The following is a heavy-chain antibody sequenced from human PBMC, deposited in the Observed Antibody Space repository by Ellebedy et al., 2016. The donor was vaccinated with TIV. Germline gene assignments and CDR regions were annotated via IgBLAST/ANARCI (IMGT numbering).Heavy chain of an antibody. Sequence: SETLSLXXTVSGGSISSGGYYWSWIRQPPGKGLEWIVYIYYSGSTNYNPSLKSRVTISVDTSKNQFSLKLSSVTAADTAVYYCAREVTARGGSGWYFDLWGRGTLVTVSS. CDR2: IYYSGST. CDR1: GGSISSGGYY. D-gene: IGHD3-10*01. V-gene: IGHV4-61*08. CDR3: AREVTARGGSGWYFDL. J-gene: IGHJ2*01.